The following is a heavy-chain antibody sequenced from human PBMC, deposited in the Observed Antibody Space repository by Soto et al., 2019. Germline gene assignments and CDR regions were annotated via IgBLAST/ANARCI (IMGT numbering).Heavy chain of an antibody. CDR1: GLIFSNYA. CDR3: ARAGEITAAFDY. CDR2: TSGSGGSP. Sequence: EVQVLESGGVLVQPGGSLRLSCVASGLIFSNYAMSWVRQAPGKGLEWVSGTSGSGGSPHHADSAKGRFTISRDNSKNTLFVQMNTLRAECTAVYYCARAGEITAAFDYRGQGTLFTASS. V-gene: IGHV3-23*01. J-gene: IGHJ4*02. D-gene: IGHD6-13*01.